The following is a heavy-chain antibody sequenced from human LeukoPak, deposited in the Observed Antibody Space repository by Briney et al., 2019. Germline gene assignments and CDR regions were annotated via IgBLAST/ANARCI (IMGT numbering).Heavy chain of an antibody. Sequence: GASVKVSCKASGYTFTGYYMHWVRQAPGQGLEWMGWIDPNSGGTNYAQKFQGRVTMTRDTSISTAYMVLNRLRSDDTAVYYCASPPVPQAAAITPGYFYYYMDVWGEGTTVTVSS. D-gene: IGHD6-13*01. J-gene: IGHJ6*03. CDR3: ASPPVPQAAAITPGYFYYYMDV. CDR2: IDPNSGGT. V-gene: IGHV1-2*02. CDR1: GYTFTGYY.